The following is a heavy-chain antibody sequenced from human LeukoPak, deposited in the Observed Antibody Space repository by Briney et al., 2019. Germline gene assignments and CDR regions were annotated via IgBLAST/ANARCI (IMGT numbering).Heavy chain of an antibody. Sequence: SETLSLTCTVSGGSISSYYWSWIRQPPGKGLEWIGYIYYSGSTNYNPSLKSRVTISVDASKNQFSLKLSSVTAADTAVYYCARFSTNTAPYYHYGMDVWGQGTTVTVSS. CDR2: IYYSGST. CDR1: GGSISSYY. V-gene: IGHV4-59*08. J-gene: IGHJ6*02. CDR3: ARFSTNTAPYYHYGMDV. D-gene: IGHD2-8*01.